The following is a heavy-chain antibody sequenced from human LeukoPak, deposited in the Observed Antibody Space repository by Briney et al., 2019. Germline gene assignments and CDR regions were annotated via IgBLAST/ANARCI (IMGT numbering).Heavy chain of an antibody. Sequence: TGGSLRLSCAASGFTFSNYEMNWVRQAPGKGLEWVSYSTSSGGTIYYADSVKGRFTISRDNFKNALYLQMNSLRAEDTAVYYCAKVFHSSGYYYNDYWGQGTLVTVSS. CDR3: AKVFHSSGYYYNDY. V-gene: IGHV3-48*03. CDR2: STSSGGTI. D-gene: IGHD3-22*01. J-gene: IGHJ4*02. CDR1: GFTFSNYE.